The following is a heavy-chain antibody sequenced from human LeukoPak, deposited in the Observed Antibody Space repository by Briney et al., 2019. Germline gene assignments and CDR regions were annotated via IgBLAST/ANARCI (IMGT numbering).Heavy chain of an antibody. CDR1: GDSISSSTYY. J-gene: IGHJ4*02. D-gene: IGHD5-18*01. CDR3: ARGGSGTDDVDTAMATTPYYFDY. CDR2: ISHTGTT. Sequence: PSETLSLTCIVSGDSISSSTYYWAWIRQPPGKGLEWIGSISHTGTTYYKPSLKSRVTISVDTSKNQFSLKLSSVTAADTAVYYCARGGSGTDDVDTAMATTPYYFDYWGQGTLVTVSS. V-gene: IGHV4-39*07.